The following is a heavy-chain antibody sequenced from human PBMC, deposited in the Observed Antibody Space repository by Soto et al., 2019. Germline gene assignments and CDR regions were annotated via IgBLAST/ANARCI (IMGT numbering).Heavy chain of an antibody. CDR1: GYSFTSYW. J-gene: IGHJ5*02. V-gene: IGHV5-10-1*01. Sequence: PGGSLKISCKGSGYSFTSYWISWVRQMPGKGLEWMGRIDPSDSYTNYSPPFKGHVHISADKSISTAYLQWSSLKASDTAMYYCASPASEGWFDPWGQGTMVTVSS. CDR3: ASPASEGWFDP. CDR2: IDPSDSYT.